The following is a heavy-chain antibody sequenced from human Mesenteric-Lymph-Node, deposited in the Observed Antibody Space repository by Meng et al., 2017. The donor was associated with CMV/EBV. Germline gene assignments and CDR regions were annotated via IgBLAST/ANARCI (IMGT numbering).Heavy chain of an antibody. CDR2: INHSGST. Sequence: CAVYGGSFSGYYWGWIRQPPGKGLEWIGEINHSGSTNYNPSLKSRVTISVDTSKNQFSLKLSSVTAADTAVYYCARGKGWFGEIDYWGQGTLVTVSS. D-gene: IGHD3-10*01. CDR1: GGSFSGYY. CDR3: ARGKGWFGEIDY. J-gene: IGHJ4*02. V-gene: IGHV4-34*01.